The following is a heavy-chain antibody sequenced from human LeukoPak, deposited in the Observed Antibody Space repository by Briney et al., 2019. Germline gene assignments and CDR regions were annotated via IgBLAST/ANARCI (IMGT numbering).Heavy chain of an antibody. CDR3: ARRHCGDNSCSPKNAFDI. CDR1: GYSFTSYW. D-gene: IGHD2-21*01. CDR2: FYPGDSDI. V-gene: IGHV5-51*01. Sequence: GESLKISCKGSGYSFTSYWIGWVRQMPGKGLEWMGIFYPGDSDIRYSPSFQGQVTISADKSISTAYLQWSSLKASDTAMYYCARRHCGDNSCSPKNAFDIWGQGTMVIVSS. J-gene: IGHJ3*02.